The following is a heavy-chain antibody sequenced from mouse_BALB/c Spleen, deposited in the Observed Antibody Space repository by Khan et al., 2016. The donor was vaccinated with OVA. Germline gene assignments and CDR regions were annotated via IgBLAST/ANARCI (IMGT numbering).Heavy chain of an antibody. V-gene: IGHV14-1*02. D-gene: IGHD2-3*01. Sequence: EVQLQESGAELVRPGALIKLSCKASGFNIKDYYMPWVQQRPEQGLEWIGWIDPENGNTIYDPKFQGKASIIADTSSNTAYLQLSSLTSEDTAVYYCARDGYSPWFAYWGQGTLVTVSA. J-gene: IGHJ3*01. CDR1: GFNIKDYY. CDR3: ARDGYSPWFAY. CDR2: IDPENGNT.